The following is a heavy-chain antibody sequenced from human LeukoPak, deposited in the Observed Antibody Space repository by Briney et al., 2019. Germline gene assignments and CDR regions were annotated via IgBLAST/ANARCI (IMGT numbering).Heavy chain of an antibody. CDR3: ASRGDPRSSGYYHATNYYGMDV. CDR1: GGSVSGYY. D-gene: IGHD3-22*01. CDR2: VNHSGST. J-gene: IGHJ6*02. V-gene: IGHV4-34*01. Sequence: SETLSLTCGVYGGSVSGYYWNWIRQPPGKGLEWIGEVNHSGSTSYNPSLKSRVTISLDTSKNQFSLKLRSVTAADTAVYYCASRGDPRSSGYYHATNYYGMDVWGQGTTVTVSS.